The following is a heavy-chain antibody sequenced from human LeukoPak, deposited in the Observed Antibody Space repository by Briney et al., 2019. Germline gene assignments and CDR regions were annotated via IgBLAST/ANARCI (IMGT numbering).Heavy chain of an antibody. CDR1: GYSFTSYW. D-gene: IGHD3-22*01. CDR2: IYPGDSDT. CDR3: ARHPIYDSNGYYFFDY. J-gene: IGHJ4*02. Sequence: GESLKISCKGSGYSFTSYWIGWVRQMPGKGLEWMGIIYPGDSDTRYSPSFQGQVTISADKSISTAYLQWSSLKASDTAMYYCARHPIYDSNGYYFFDYWGQGTLVTVSS. V-gene: IGHV5-51*01.